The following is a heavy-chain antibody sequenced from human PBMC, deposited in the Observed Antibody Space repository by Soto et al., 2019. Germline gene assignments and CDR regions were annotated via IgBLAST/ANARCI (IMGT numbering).Heavy chain of an antibody. Sequence: PGESLKISCKGSGYSFTGYWIGWVRQMPGKGLEWMGIIYPGDSDTRYSPSFQGQVTISADKSISTAYLQWSSLKASDTAMYYCARQGSSSGYDYYYYGMDVWGQGTTVTVSS. D-gene: IGHD6-25*01. V-gene: IGHV5-51*01. CDR3: ARQGSSSGYDYYYYGMDV. CDR2: IYPGDSDT. J-gene: IGHJ6*02. CDR1: GYSFTGYW.